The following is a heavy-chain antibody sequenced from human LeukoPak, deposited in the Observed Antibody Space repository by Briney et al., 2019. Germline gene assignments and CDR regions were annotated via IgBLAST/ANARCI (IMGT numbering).Heavy chain of an antibody. J-gene: IGHJ4*02. CDR1: GFTFSSYE. Sequence: GGPLRLSCAASGFTFSSYEMNWVRQAPGKGLEWVSYISSSGSTIYYADSVKGRFTISRDNAKNSLYLQMNSLRAEDTAVYYCARASSWHSPIDYWGQGTLVTVSS. D-gene: IGHD6-13*01. CDR2: ISSSGSTI. V-gene: IGHV3-48*03. CDR3: ARASSWHSPIDY.